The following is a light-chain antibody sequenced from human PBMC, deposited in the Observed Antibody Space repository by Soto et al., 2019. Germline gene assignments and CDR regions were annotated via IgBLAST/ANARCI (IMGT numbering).Light chain of an antibody. CDR1: SSNIGPNY. V-gene: IGLV1-47*01. CDR3: ATWDDDLNHWV. CDR2: RNS. Sequence: QSVLTQPSSESAIPGQTVTISCSGNSSNIGPNYVYWYQQFPGTAPKLIISRNSHRPSWVPDRISGSKSATSATLAISGLRSEDEADYHCATWDDDLNHWVFGGGTKVTVL. J-gene: IGLJ3*02.